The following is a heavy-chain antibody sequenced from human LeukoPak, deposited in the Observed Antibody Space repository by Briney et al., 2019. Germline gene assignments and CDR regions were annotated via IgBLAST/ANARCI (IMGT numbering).Heavy chain of an antibody. Sequence: SETLSLTCTVSDDSITMYYWTWIRQPPGKGLEWIGYVDHTGSTKFNPSLSGRVSISRDTSNNFFSLRLRSVTAADTAVYFCARGRVSSSTWYSTYYYFFYMDFWGKGTTVTVSS. J-gene: IGHJ6*03. V-gene: IGHV4-59*01. D-gene: IGHD4-11*01. CDR3: ARGRVSSSTWYSTYYYFFYMDF. CDR1: DDSITMYY. CDR2: VDHTGST.